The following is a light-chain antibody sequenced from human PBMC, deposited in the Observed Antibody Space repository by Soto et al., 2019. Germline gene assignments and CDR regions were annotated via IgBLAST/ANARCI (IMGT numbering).Light chain of an antibody. V-gene: IGKV1-39*01. Sequence: DIEMTQSPSSLSSSVGDRVTITCRASQSISSYLNWYQQKPGNAPTLLIYAASTLQSGVPSRFSAYGSETDFTLTISNLQAEDFATYYCQQSYTTPRTFGQGTKVEVK. CDR3: QQSYTTPRT. CDR2: AAS. CDR1: QSISSY. J-gene: IGKJ1*01.